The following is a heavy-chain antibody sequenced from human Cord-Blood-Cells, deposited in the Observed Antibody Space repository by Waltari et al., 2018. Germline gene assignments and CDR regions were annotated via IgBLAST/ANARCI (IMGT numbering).Heavy chain of an antibody. CDR3: AKNVPPYSSSYYYYGMDV. CDR1: GFTFSSYG. V-gene: IGHV3-30*18. D-gene: IGHD6-6*01. Sequence: QVQLVESGGGVVQPGRSLRLSCAASGFTFSSYGMHWVRQAPGKGLEWVAVISYDGSNKYYADSVKGRFNISRDDSKNTLYLQRNSLRAEDTAVYYCAKNVPPYSSSYYYYGMDVWGQGTTVTVSS. CDR2: ISYDGSNK. J-gene: IGHJ6*02.